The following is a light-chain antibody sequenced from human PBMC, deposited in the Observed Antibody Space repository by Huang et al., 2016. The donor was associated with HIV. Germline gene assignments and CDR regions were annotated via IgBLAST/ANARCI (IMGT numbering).Light chain of an antibody. CDR3: QQRYNWPPT. CDR2: DAS. Sequence: EIVLTQSPATLSLSPGERATLSCRASQSVSSYLAWYHQKPGQAPGLLIYDASNRATGIPARFSGSGSGTDFTLTISSLEPEDFAVYYCQQRYNWPPTFGGGTKVEIK. J-gene: IGKJ4*01. CDR1: QSVSSY. V-gene: IGKV3-11*01.